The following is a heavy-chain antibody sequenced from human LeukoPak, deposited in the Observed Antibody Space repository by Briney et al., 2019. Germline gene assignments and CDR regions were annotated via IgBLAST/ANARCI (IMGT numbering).Heavy chain of an antibody. CDR2: INPSGGST. CDR1: GYTFTSYY. CDR3: ARDHLTGGSGKGGGFDY. Sequence: ASVKVSCKASGYTFTSYYMHWVRQAPGQGLEWMGIINPSGGSTSYAQKFQGRVTMTRDTSTSTVYMELSSLRSEDTAVYYCARDHLTGGSGKGGGFDYWGQGTLVTVSS. D-gene: IGHD3-10*01. V-gene: IGHV1-46*01. J-gene: IGHJ4*02.